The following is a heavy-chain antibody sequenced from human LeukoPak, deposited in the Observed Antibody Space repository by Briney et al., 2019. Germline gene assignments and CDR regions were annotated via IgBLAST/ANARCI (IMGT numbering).Heavy chain of an antibody. CDR1: GFTFSSYA. V-gene: IGHV3-23*01. D-gene: IGHD2-21*01. Sequence: GGSLRLSCAASGFTFSSYAMSWVRLAPGKGLEWVSVISGSGGTTYYADSVKGRFTISRDNSKNTLYLQMNSLRAEDTAVYYCAKAVVVIATQPHIDYWGQGTLVTVSS. J-gene: IGHJ4*02. CDR3: AKAVVVIATQPHIDY. CDR2: ISGSGGTT.